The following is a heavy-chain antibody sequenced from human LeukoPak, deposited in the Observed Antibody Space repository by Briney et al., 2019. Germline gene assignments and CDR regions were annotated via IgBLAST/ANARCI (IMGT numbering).Heavy chain of an antibody. CDR2: ITDSGTGT. V-gene: IGHV3-23*01. CDR3: ARDSPVLTY. Sequence: GGSLRLSCAASGFTFSSYSMSWVRQAPGKGLEWVSAITDSGTGTYYADSVKGRFTISRDNSKNTLYLQMNSLRVEDTAIYFCARDSPVLTYWGQGTLVTVSS. CDR1: GFTFSSYS. J-gene: IGHJ4*02.